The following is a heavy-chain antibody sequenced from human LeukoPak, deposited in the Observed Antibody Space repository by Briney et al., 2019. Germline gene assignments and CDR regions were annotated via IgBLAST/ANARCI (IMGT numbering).Heavy chain of an antibody. V-gene: IGHV1-46*01. Sequence: EASVKVSCKASGYTFTSYYMHWVRQAPGQGPEWMGIINPSGGSTSYAQKFQGRVTMTRDMSTSTVYMELSSLRSEDTAVYYCARDPTEQLVPGYYYYYMDVWGKGTTVTVSS. CDR2: INPSGGST. CDR1: GYTFTSYY. J-gene: IGHJ6*03. CDR3: ARDPTEQLVPGYYYYYMDV. D-gene: IGHD6-6*01.